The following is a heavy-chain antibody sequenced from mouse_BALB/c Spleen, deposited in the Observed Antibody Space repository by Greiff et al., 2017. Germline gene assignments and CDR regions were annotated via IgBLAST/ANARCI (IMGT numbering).Heavy chain of an antibody. Sequence: LVESGAELVRPGVSVKISCKGSGYTFTDYAMHWVKQSHAKSLEWIGVISTYYGDASYNQKFKGKATMTVDKSSSTAYMELARLTSEDSAIYYCARGGDGNYVLYFDYWGQGTTLTVSS. D-gene: IGHD2-1*01. J-gene: IGHJ2*01. V-gene: IGHV1S137*01. CDR1: GYTFTDYA. CDR3: ARGGDGNYVLYFDY. CDR2: ISTYYGDA.